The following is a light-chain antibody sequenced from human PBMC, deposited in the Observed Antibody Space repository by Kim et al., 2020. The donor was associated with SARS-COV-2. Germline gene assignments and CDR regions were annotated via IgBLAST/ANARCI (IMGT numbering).Light chain of an antibody. CDR1: NIGDKS. CDR3: QVWDSSSVV. J-gene: IGLJ2*01. CDR2: YDS. Sequence: SYELTQPPSVSVAPGQTATVHCGGDNIGDKSVYWYQQKPGQAPVLVIYYDSDRPSGIPERFSGSNSGNTAALTISGVEAGDECDFYCQVWDSSSVVFGGGTQLTVL. V-gene: IGLV3-21*01.